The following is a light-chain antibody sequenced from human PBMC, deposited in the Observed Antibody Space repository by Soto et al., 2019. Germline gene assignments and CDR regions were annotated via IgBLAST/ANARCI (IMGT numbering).Light chain of an antibody. Sequence: EIVLTQSPSTLSSFPGDRVTLSCRASQSVSSSYLAWYQRKPGQAPRLLIHGASTRAAGISDRFSGSGSGTDFTLTISRLEPEDFAVYYCQQYGSSPRTFGQGTKVDIK. CDR3: QQYGSSPRT. CDR2: GAS. V-gene: IGKV3-20*01. CDR1: QSVSSSY. J-gene: IGKJ1*01.